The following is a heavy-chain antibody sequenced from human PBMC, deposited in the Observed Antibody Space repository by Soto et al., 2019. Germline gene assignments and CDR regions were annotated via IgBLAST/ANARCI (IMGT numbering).Heavy chain of an antibody. V-gene: IGHV1-18*01. CDR2: ISAYSGKT. CDR1: GYTFTTYG. D-gene: IGHD3-16*01. J-gene: IGHJ4*02. CDR3: ARDPYLGDHQY. Sequence: QVQLVQSGGEVKKPGASVKVSCKTSGYTFTTYGISWVRQAPGQGLEWVGWISAYSGKTHYAQKFQGKVTMTTDTATNTASLELSSLRSDDTAVYYCARDPYLGDHQYWGQGTLVTVSS.